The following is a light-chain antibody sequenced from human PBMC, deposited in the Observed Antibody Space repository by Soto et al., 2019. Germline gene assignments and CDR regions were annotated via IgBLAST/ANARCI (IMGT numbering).Light chain of an antibody. CDR3: HQYHTYWT. Sequence: DFQLTQCPSTLSASVGDRATITCGASQNIRSRFAWFQQKPGKAPKLLIYDASSLESGVPQRFSGSGSGTEFTLTISSLQTDDFSTYYCHQYHTYWTFGHGTKVDIK. V-gene: IGKV1-5*01. CDR2: DAS. CDR1: QNIRSR. J-gene: IGKJ1*01.